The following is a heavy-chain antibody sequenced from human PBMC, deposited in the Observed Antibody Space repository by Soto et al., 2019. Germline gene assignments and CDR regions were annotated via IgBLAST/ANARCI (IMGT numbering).Heavy chain of an antibody. CDR1: GGSISSSNW. Sequence: GTLSLTCAVSGGSISSSNWWSWVRQPPGKGLEWIGEIYHSGSTNYNPSLKSRVTISVDKSKNQFSLKLSSVTAADTAVYYCARAPMVRGVIINYYYYGMDVWGQGTTVTVSS. CDR2: IYHSGST. V-gene: IGHV4-4*02. CDR3: ARAPMVRGVIINYYYYGMDV. D-gene: IGHD3-10*01. J-gene: IGHJ6*02.